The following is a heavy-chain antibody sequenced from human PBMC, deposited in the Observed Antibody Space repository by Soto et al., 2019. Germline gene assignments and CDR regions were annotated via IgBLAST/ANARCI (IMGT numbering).Heavy chain of an antibody. D-gene: IGHD6-6*01. CDR2: ISYDGSKK. CDR3: AKDLVKQLVPGRYYHYGMDV. J-gene: IGHJ6*02. V-gene: IGHV3-30*18. Sequence: QVQLVESGGGVVQPGRSLRLSCAASGFTFSSYGMHWVRQAPGKGLEWVAVISYDGSKKYFADSVKGRFTIPRDNSKNTLYLEMNSLRAEDTAVYYCAKDLVKQLVPGRYYHYGMDVWGQGTTVTVSS. CDR1: GFTFSSYG.